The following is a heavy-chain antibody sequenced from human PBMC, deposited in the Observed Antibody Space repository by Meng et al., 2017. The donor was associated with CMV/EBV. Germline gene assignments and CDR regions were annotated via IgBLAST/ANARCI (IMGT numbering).Heavy chain of an antibody. D-gene: IGHD2-2*01. CDR3: ARDLHDCSSTSCYRYYYYYYGMDV. CDR1: GYTFTSYG. Sequence: ASVKVSCKASGYTFTSYGISWMRQAPGQGLEWMGWINPNSGGTNYAQKFQGRVTMTRDTSISTAYMELSRLRSDDTAVYYCARDLHDCSSTSCYRYYYYYYGMDVWGQGTTVTVSS. V-gene: IGHV1-2*02. J-gene: IGHJ6*02. CDR2: INPNSGGT.